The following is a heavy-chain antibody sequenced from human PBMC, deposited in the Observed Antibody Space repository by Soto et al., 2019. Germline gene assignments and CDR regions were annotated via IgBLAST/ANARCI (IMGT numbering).Heavy chain of an antibody. CDR2: IYYSGST. Sequence: SETLSLTCTVSGGPISSYYWSWIRQPPGKGLEWIGYIYYSGSTNYNPSLKSRVTISVDTSKNQFSLKLSSVTAADTAVYYCARRSTVTTGIDYYYYYYMDVWGKGTTVTVSS. J-gene: IGHJ6*03. V-gene: IGHV4-59*01. CDR3: ARRSTVTTGIDYYYYYYMDV. D-gene: IGHD4-17*01. CDR1: GGPISSYY.